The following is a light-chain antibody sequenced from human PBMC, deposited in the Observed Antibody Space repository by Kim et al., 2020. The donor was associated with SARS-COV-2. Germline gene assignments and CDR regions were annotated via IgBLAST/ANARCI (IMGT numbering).Light chain of an antibody. CDR1: QDISSY. CDR2: AAS. J-gene: IGKJ4*01. V-gene: IGKV1-9*01. CDR3: QQLSSYPRT. Sequence: ASVGDRVAITCRASQDISSYLALYQQKPGMAPKLLIYAASTLQTGVPSRFSGSESGTEFTLTISSLQPEDFAAYYCQQLSSYPRTFGGGTKVDIK.